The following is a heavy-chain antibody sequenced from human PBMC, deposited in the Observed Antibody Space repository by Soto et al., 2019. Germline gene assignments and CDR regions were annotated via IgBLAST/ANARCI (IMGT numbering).Heavy chain of an antibody. CDR3: ARATYYYGSGSFPDYYYYYGMDV. D-gene: IGHD3-10*01. CDR1: GFTFSSYE. CDR2: ISSSGSTI. V-gene: IGHV3-48*03. J-gene: IGHJ6*02. Sequence: PGGSLRLSCAASGFTFSSYEMNWVRQAPGKGLEWVSYISSSGSTIYYADSVKGRFTISRDNAKNSLYLQMNSLRAEDTAVYYCARATYYYGSGSFPDYYYYYGMDVWGQGTTVTVSS.